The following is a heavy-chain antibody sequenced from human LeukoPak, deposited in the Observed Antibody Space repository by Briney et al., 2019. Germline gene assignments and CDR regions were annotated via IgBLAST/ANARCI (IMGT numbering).Heavy chain of an antibody. Sequence: SETLSLTCTVSGGSISSSSYYWGWIRQPPGTGLEWIGSIYYSGSTYYNPSLKSRVTISVDTSKNQFSLKLSSVTAADTAVYYCARQGITIFGVVTPWFDYWGQGTLVTVSS. CDR3: ARQGITIFGVVTPWFDY. D-gene: IGHD3-3*01. CDR1: GGSISSSSYY. J-gene: IGHJ4*02. V-gene: IGHV4-39*01. CDR2: IYYSGST.